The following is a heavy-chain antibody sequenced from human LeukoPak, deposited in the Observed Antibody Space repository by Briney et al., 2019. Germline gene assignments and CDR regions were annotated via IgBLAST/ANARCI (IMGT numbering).Heavy chain of an antibody. CDR3: ARATNWGSWYFDL. CDR2: IYSGGST. Sequence: GGSLRLSCAASGFTVSSNYMSWVRQAPGKGLEWVSVIYSGGSTYYADSVKGRFTISRDNAKNSLYLQMNSLRAEDTAVFYCARATNWGSWYFDLWGRGTLVTVSS. CDR1: GFTVSSNY. J-gene: IGHJ2*01. V-gene: IGHV3-66*01. D-gene: IGHD7-27*01.